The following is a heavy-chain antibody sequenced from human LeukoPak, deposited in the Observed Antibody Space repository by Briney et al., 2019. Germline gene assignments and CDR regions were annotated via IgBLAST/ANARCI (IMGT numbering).Heavy chain of an antibody. V-gene: IGHV3-53*01. CDR1: GFTVSNNH. Sequence: GGSLRLSCAVSGFTVSNNHVTWVRQAPGEGLECVSVIVNGATTYYRDSVKGRFTISRDNSENTVYLQMNSLRAEDTAVYYCAKATGITMVRGGNFDYWGQGTLVTVSS. D-gene: IGHD3-10*01. CDR2: IVNGATT. CDR3: AKATGITMVRGGNFDY. J-gene: IGHJ4*02.